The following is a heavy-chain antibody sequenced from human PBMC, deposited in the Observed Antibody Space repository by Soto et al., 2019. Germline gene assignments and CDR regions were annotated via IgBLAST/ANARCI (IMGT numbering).Heavy chain of an antibody. CDR2: IYWDDDK. D-gene: IGHD6-13*01. CDR3: AHQGLEYSSSWYILDY. Sequence: SGPTLVNPTQTLTLTCTFSGLSLSTSGVGVGWIRQPPGKALEWLALIYWDDDKRYSPSLKSRLTITKDTSKNQVVLTMTNMDPVDTATYYCAHQGLEYSSSWYILDYWGQGTLVTVSS. CDR1: GLSLSTSGVG. J-gene: IGHJ4*02. V-gene: IGHV2-5*02.